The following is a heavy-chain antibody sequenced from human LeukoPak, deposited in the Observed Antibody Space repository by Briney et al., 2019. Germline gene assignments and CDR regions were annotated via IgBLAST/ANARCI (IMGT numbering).Heavy chain of an antibody. CDR3: ARGARVGYFDY. J-gene: IGHJ4*02. CDR1: GGSITSGGYY. Sequence: SETLSLTCTVPGGSITSGGYYWTWIRQHPGKGLEWIGYIHYSGSTYYNPSLKSRVSLSLDTSKNQFSLNLSSVTAADTAVYYCARGARVGYFDYWGQGTLVTVSS. V-gene: IGHV4-31*03. CDR2: IHYSGST. D-gene: IGHD1-26*01.